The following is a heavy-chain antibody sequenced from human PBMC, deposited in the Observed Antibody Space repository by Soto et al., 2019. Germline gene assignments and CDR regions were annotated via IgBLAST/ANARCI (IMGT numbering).Heavy chain of an antibody. CDR2: IIPIFGTA. D-gene: IGHD6-13*01. CDR3: ARGGIAAAGSSSTQSLRHYYYGMDV. J-gene: IGHJ6*02. Sequence: ASVKVSCKASGGTFSSYAISWVRQAPGQGLEWMGGIIPIFGTANHAQKFQGRVTITADESTSTAYMELSSLRSEDTAVYYCARGGIAAAGSSSTQSLRHYYYGMDVWGQGTTVTVSS. CDR1: GGTFSSYA. V-gene: IGHV1-69*13.